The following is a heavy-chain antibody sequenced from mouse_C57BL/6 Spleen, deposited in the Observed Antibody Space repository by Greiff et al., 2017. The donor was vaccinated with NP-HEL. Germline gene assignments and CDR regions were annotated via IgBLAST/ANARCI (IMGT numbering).Heavy chain of an antibody. CDR2: IDPENGDT. Sequence: VQLQQSGAELVRPGASVKLSCTASGFNIKDDYMHWVKQRPEQGLEWIGWIDPENGDTEYASKFQGKATITADTSSNTAYLQLSSLTSEDTAVYDCTLITTGVATSYFDYWGQGTTLTVSS. D-gene: IGHD1-1*01. CDR3: TLITTGVATSYFDY. CDR1: GFNIKDDY. J-gene: IGHJ2*01. V-gene: IGHV14-4*01.